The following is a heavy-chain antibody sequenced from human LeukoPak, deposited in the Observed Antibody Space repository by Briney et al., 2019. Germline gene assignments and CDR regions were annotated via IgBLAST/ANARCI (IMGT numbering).Heavy chain of an antibody. D-gene: IGHD3-3*01. Sequence: PSETLSLTCTVSGDSVSSGSPYWSWIRQPPGKGLECIGYISNSGSTNYNPSLKSRVTISVDTSKNQLSLNLNSVTAADTAVYYCARSYYDFWNGSYYYYMDVWGKGTTVTVSS. V-gene: IGHV4-61*01. J-gene: IGHJ6*03. CDR2: ISNSGST. CDR3: ARSYYDFWNGSYYYYMDV. CDR1: GDSVSSGSPY.